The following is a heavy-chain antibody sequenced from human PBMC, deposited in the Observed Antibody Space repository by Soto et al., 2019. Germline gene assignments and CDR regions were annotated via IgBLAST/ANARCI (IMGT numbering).Heavy chain of an antibody. V-gene: IGHV3-23*01. D-gene: IGHD3-22*01. J-gene: IGHJ3*02. CDR1: GFTFSSYA. CDR3: AKDFPYYYDSSGYYPDAFDI. CDR2: ISGSGGST. Sequence: PGGSLRLSCAASGFTFSSYAMSWVRQAPGKGLEWVSAISGSGGSTYYADSVKGRFTISRDNSKNTLYLQMNSLRAEDTAVYYCAKDFPYYYDSSGYYPDAFDIWGQGTMVT.